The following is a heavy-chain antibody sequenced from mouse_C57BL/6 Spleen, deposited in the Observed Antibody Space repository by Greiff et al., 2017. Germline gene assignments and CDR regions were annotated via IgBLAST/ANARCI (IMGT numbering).Heavy chain of an antibody. CDR3: ARDFDGSSDCYANDY. Sequence: QVQLQQSGAELMKPGASVTLSCKATGYTFTGYWIEWVKQRPGHGLEWIGEILPGSGSTNYTAKFKGKATFTADTSSSTAYMQLSSLTTEDSAIYNGARDFDGSSDCYANDYWGQGTSVTVSS. D-gene: IGHD1-1*01. CDR2: ILPGSGST. V-gene: IGHV1-9*01. CDR1: GYTFTGYW. J-gene: IGHJ4*01.